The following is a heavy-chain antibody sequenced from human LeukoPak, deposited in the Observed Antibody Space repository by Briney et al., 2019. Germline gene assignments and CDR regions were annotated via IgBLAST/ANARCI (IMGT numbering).Heavy chain of an antibody. J-gene: IGHJ4*02. D-gene: IGHD3-9*01. CDR1: GFPFSSYG. V-gene: IGHV3-23*01. CDR2: ISGSGGST. CDR3: AKDHPPKTITDILTGYGGYFDY. Sequence: GGSLRLSCAVSGFPFSSYGMSWVRQAPGKGLEWVSAISGSGGSTYYADSVKGRFTISRDNSKNTLYLQMNSLRAEDTAVYYCAKDHPPKTITDILTGYGGYFDYWGQGTLVTVSS.